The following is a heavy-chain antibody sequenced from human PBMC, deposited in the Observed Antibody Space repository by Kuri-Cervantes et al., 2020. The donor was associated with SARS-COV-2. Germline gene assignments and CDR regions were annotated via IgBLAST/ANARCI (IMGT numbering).Heavy chain of an antibody. D-gene: IGHD2-8*01. V-gene: IGHV3-21*01. J-gene: IGHJ6*02. Sequence: ETLSLTCAASGFTFSSYSMNWVRQAPGKGLEWVSSISSSSSYIYYADSVKGRFTISRDNAKNSLYLQMNSLRAEDTAVYYCAKGLRTNGYYYGMDVWGQGTTVTVSS. CDR3: AKGLRTNGYYYGMDV. CDR1: GFTFSSYS. CDR2: ISSSSSYI.